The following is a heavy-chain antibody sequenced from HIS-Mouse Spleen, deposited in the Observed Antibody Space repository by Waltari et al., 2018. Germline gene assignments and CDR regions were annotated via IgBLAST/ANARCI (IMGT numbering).Heavy chain of an antibody. V-gene: IGHV3-30*04. CDR3: ARDIGARYFALYYFDY. CDR2: ISYDGSNK. Sequence: QVQLVESGGGVVQPGRSLRLSCAASGFTFSSYAMHWVRQAPGKGLEWVAVISYDGSNKYYADSVKGRFTISRDNSKNTLYLQMNSLRAEDTAVYYCARDIGARYFALYYFDYWGQGTLVTVSS. CDR1: GFTFSSYA. J-gene: IGHJ4*02. D-gene: IGHD3-9*01.